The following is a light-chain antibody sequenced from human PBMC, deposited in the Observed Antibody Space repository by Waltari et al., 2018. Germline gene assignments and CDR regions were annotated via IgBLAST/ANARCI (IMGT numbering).Light chain of an antibody. Sequence: YQQPPGAPPRTLVYNANARSCGLPGRFSGYTLGNTAALTITGAQADEDADYCGALYMGSGVWVFGGGTRLTVL. CDR3: ALYMGSGVWV. CDR2: NAN. V-gene: IGLV8-61*01. J-gene: IGLJ3*02.